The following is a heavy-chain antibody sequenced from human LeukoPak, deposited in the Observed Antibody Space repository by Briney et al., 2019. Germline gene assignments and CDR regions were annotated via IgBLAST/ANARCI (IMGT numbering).Heavy chain of an antibody. CDR3: ARVRSGSSTNCFDP. V-gene: IGHV4-38-2*02. D-gene: IGHD3-3*01. Sequence: SETLSLTCIVSSYSVRSAYYWGWIRQPPGKGLEWIGNIYHSGSTYYNSSLKIRVTISVDTSKNQFSLKLNSLTAADTAVYYCARVRSGSSTNCFDPWGQGTLVTVSS. CDR1: SYSVRSAYY. CDR2: IYHSGST. J-gene: IGHJ5*02.